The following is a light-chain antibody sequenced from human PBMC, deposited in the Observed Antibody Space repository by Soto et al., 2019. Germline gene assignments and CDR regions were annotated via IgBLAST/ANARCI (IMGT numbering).Light chain of an antibody. V-gene: IGKV3-15*01. Sequence: EIEVTQSPATLSVSPGERVTLSCRASQSLGTYLAWYQQKPGQPPRLLIYGASTRATGIPARFSGSGSGTEFTLTISSLQSEDVAVYYCQQYDDWPLTFGGGTKVEI. CDR2: GAS. CDR3: QQYDDWPLT. J-gene: IGKJ4*01. CDR1: QSLGTY.